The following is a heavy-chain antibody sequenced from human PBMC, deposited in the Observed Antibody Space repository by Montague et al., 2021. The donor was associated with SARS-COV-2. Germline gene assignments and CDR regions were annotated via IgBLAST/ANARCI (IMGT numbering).Heavy chain of an antibody. D-gene: IGHD2/OR15-2a*01. J-gene: IGHJ5*02. Sequence: NRGSTNYNPSLKSRVTLSVDTSKNQFSLTVYSVTAADTAVYYCARESQYNLFEAWGQGTRVTVSS. V-gene: IGHV4-59*01. CDR3: ARESQYNLFEA. CDR2: NRGST.